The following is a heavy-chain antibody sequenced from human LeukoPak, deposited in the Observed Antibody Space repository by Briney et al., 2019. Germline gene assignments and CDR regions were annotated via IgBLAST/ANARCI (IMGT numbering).Heavy chain of an antibody. V-gene: IGHV4-34*01. J-gene: IGHJ6*02. CDR3: ARGGRIVALVYYCGMDV. Sequence: SETLSLTCAVYGGSFSGYYWSWIRQPPGKGLEWIGEINHSGSTNYNPSLKSRVTISVDTSKNQFSLKLSSVTAADTAVYYCARGGRIVALVYYCGMDVWGQGTTVTVSS. CDR2: INHSGST. CDR1: GGSFSGYY. D-gene: IGHD5-12*01.